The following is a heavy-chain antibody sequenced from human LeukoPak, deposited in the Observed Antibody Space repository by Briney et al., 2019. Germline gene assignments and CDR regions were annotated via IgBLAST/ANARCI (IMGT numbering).Heavy chain of an antibody. CDR3: ARSFGSGSYYYYMDV. J-gene: IGHJ6*03. CDR2: ISGYNGNT. CDR1: GYTFTSYD. Sequence: ASVKVSCKASGYTFTSYDVSWVRQAPGQGLEWMGWISGYNGNTNYAQKLQGRVTMTTDTSATTAYMELRSLRSDDTAVYYCARSFGSGSYYYYMDVWGKGTTVTVSS. V-gene: IGHV1-18*01. D-gene: IGHD3-10*01.